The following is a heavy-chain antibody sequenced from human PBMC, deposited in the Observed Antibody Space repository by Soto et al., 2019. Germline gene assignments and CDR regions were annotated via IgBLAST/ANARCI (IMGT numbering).Heavy chain of an antibody. CDR1: GFTFSGSA. J-gene: IGHJ4*02. D-gene: IGHD2-15*01. V-gene: IGHV3-73*01. CDR3: TRGYCSGGSCYVDY. CDR2: IRSKANSYAT. Sequence: GGSLRLSCAASGFTFSGSAMHWVRQASGKGLEWVGRIRSKANSYATAYAASVKGRFTISRDDSKNTAYLQMNSLKTEDTAVYYCTRGYCSGGSCYVDYWGQGTLVTVSS.